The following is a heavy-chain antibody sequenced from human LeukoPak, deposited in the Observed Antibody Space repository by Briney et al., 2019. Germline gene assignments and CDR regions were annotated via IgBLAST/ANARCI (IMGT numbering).Heavy chain of an antibody. V-gene: IGHV4-59*08. CDR2: IYYSGST. CDR1: GGSISSYY. CDR3: ARNSAVATSRSWFDP. D-gene: IGHD6-19*01. Sequence: SSETLSLTCTVSGGSISSYYWSWIRQPPGKGLEWIGDIYYSGSTNYNPSLKSRVTISLDMSKNQFSLRLSSVTAADTAVYYCARNSAVATSRSWFDPWGQGTLVTVSS. J-gene: IGHJ5*02.